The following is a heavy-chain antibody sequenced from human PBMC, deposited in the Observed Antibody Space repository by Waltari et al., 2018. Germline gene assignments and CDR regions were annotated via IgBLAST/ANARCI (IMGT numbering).Heavy chain of an antibody. CDR1: GGSISSYY. Sequence: QVQLQESGPGLVKPSETLSLTCTVSGGSISSYYWSWIRQPPGKGLDWIGYIYYSGSTNHHPSLKSLVTISVDTSKNHFSLKLSSVTAADTAVYYCARGGYCGNEDFDYWGQGTLVTVSS. V-gene: IGHV4-59*01. CDR3: ARGGYCGNEDFDY. CDR2: IYYSGST. J-gene: IGHJ4*02. D-gene: IGHD1-26*01.